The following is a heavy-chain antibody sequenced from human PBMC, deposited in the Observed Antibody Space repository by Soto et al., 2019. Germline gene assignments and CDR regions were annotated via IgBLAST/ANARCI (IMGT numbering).Heavy chain of an antibody. CDR3: TTVLPQVLRFLEWSDWFDP. J-gene: IGHJ5*02. CDR2: IKSKTDGGTT. CDR1: GFTFSNAW. V-gene: IGHV3-15*07. D-gene: IGHD3-3*01. Sequence: EVQLVESGGGLVKPGGSLRLSCAASGFTFSNAWMNWVRQAPGKGLEWVGRIKSKTDGGTTDYAAPVKGRFTISRDDSRNTLYLQMNSLKTEDTAVYYCTTVLPQVLRFLEWSDWFDPWGQGTLVTVSS.